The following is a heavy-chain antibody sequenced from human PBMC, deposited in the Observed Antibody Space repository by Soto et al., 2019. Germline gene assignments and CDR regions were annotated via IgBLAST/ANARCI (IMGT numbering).Heavy chain of an antibody. J-gene: IGHJ4*02. V-gene: IGHV3-23*01. CDR2: ISGSGGST. Sequence: GSLRLSCAASGFTFSSYGMSWVRQAPGKGLEWVSAISGSGGSTYYADSVKGRFTISRDNSKNTLYLQMNSLRAEDTAVYYCAKDSGYKGSGGSCSGSFFDYWGQGTLVTVSS. CDR1: GFTFSSYG. CDR3: AKDSGYKGSGGSCSGSFFDY. D-gene: IGHD2-15*01.